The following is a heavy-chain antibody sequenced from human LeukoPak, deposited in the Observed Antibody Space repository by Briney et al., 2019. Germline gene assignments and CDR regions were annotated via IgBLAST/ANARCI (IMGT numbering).Heavy chain of an antibody. J-gene: IGHJ4*02. CDR1: GFTFSSYW. CDR3: ARDYLYGIAAAEWGDY. CDR2: IKQDGSEK. D-gene: IGHD6-13*01. V-gene: IGHV3-7*01. Sequence: QSGGSLRLSCAASGFTFSSYWMSWVRQAPGKGLEWVANIKQDGSEKYYVDSVKGRFTISRDNAKNSLYLQMNSLRAEDTAVYYCARDYLYGIAAAEWGDYWGQGTLVTVSS.